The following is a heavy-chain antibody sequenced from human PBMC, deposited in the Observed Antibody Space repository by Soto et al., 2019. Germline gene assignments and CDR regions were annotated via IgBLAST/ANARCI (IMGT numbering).Heavy chain of an antibody. Sequence: HITLKASGPTLVKPTQTLTLTCTFSGFSLTTDRVGVGWIRQPPGEALEWLAVIYWDDTKTYRPSLESRLTITKHTSKIQVALTRTNMDSVDTATDDCAHAYGGRSLYWGQGTLVTVSS. CDR3: AHAYGGRSLY. D-gene: IGHD1-26*01. CDR1: GFSLTTDRVG. J-gene: IGHJ4*02. CDR2: IYWDDTK. V-gene: IGHV2-5*02.